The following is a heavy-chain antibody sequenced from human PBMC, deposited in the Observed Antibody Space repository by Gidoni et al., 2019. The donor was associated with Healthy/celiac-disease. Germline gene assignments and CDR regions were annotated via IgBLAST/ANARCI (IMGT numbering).Heavy chain of an antibody. D-gene: IGHD3-10*01. CDR3: ARDSGGRNWFDP. J-gene: IGHJ5*02. V-gene: IGHV3-21*01. Sequence: EVQLVESGGGLVKPGGSLSLSCAAYGFTFSSYSMNWVRQAPGKGLEWVSSISSSSSYIYYADSVKGRFTSARDNAKNSLYLQMNSLRAEDTAVYYCARDSGGRNWFDPWGQGTLVTVSS. CDR2: ISSSSSYI. CDR1: GFTFSSYS.